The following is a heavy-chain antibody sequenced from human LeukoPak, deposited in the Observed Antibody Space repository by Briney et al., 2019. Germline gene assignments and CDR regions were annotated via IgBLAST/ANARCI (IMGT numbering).Heavy chain of an antibody. CDR1: GFTFSSYA. V-gene: IGHV3-30*04. D-gene: IGHD6-13*01. J-gene: IGHJ4*02. CDR3: ARYVGQQLVLGYFDY. Sequence: GRSLRLSCAASGFTFSSYAMQWVRQALGKGLEWVAVISYDGSNKYYADSVKGRFTISRDNSKNTLYLQMNRLRAEDTAVYYCARYVGQQLVLGYFDYWGQGTLVSVSS. CDR2: ISYDGSNK.